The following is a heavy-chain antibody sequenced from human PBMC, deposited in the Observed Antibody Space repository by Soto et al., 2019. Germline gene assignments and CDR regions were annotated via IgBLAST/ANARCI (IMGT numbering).Heavy chain of an antibody. CDR1: GYTFTSYG. CDR2: ISAYNGNT. CDR3: ARHDSSGYYYYFDY. Sequence: QVQLVQSGAEVKKPGASVKVSCKASGYTFTSYGISWVRQAPGQGLEWMGWISAYNGNTNYAQKLXGXVXLTTDTSTSTAYMELRSLRSDDTAVYYCARHDSSGYYYYFDYWGQGTLVTVSS. V-gene: IGHV1-18*01. D-gene: IGHD3-22*01. J-gene: IGHJ4*02.